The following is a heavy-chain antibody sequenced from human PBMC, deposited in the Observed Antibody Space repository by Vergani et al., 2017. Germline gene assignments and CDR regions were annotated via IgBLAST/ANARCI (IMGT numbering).Heavy chain of an antibody. V-gene: IGHV4-39*07. J-gene: IGHJ5*02. D-gene: IGHD2-2*02. CDR1: GGSISSSSYY. Sequence: QLQLQESGPGLVKPSETLALTCTVSGGSISSSSYYWGWIRQPPGKGLEWIGSIYYSGSTNYNPSLKSRVTISVDTSKNQFSLKLSSVTAADTAVYYCARYSPPXCSSTSCYTWWCDPWGQGTLVTVSS. CDR2: IYYSGST. CDR3: ARYSPPXCSSTSCYTWWCDP.